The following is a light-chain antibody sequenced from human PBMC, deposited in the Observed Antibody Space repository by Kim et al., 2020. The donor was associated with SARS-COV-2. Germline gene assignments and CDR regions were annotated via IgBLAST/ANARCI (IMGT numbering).Light chain of an antibody. J-gene: IGKJ1*01. CDR3: QQYDSYSVWT. Sequence: SEGDRVTISCQASQGISTWLAWYQQKPGEAPKLLIYDASNLESGVPSRFSGSGSGTEFTLTISSLQPDDFATYYCQQYDSYSVWTFGQGTNVDIK. CDR1: QGISTW. CDR2: DAS. V-gene: IGKV1-5*01.